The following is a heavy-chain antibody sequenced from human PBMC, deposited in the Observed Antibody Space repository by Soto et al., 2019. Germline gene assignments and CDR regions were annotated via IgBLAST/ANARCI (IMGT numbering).Heavy chain of an antibody. CDR2: ISGSGGST. D-gene: IGHD3-10*01. Sequence: EVQLLESGGGLVQPGGSLRLSCAASGFTFSSYAMSWVRQAQGKGLEWVSAISGSGGSTYYADSVKGRFPISRDNSKNTLYLQMNSLRAEDTAVYYCAKDHVDYYGSGSIYWYFDLWGRGTLVTVSS. V-gene: IGHV3-23*01. CDR1: GFTFSSYA. CDR3: AKDHVDYYGSGSIYWYFDL. J-gene: IGHJ2*01.